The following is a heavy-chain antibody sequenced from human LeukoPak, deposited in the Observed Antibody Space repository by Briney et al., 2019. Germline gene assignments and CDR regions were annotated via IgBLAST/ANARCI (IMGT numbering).Heavy chain of an antibody. CDR3: AREERHYDYVWGSYRPGSFDY. V-gene: IGHV4-30-4*01. J-gene: IGHJ4*02. D-gene: IGHD3-16*02. CDR1: GGSISSGDYY. CDR2: IYYSGST. Sequence: PSQTLSLTCTVSGGSISSGDYYWSWIHQPPGKGLEWIVYIYYSGSTYYNPSLKSRVTISVDTSKNQFSLKLSSVTAADTAVYYCAREERHYDYVWGSYRPGSFDYWGQGTLVTVSS.